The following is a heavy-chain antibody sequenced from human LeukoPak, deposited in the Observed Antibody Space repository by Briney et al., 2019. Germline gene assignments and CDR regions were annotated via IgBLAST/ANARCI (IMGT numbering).Heavy chain of an antibody. J-gene: IGHJ5*02. Sequence: SETLSLTCTVSGGSISSYYWSWIRQPPGKGLEWIGYIYYSGSTNYNPSLKSRVTISVDTSKNQFSLKLSSVTAADTAVYYCARDGPYYYDSSGPGWFDPWGQGTLVTVSS. D-gene: IGHD3-22*01. V-gene: IGHV4-59*01. CDR3: ARDGPYYYDSSGPGWFDP. CDR2: IYYSGST. CDR1: GGSISSYY.